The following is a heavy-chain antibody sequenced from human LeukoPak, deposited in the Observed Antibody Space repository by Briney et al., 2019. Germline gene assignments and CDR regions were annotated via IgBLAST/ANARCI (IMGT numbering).Heavy chain of an antibody. CDR1: GFTFDDYG. CDR3: AHGSMYQLDY. CDR2: IIGGAGGT. V-gene: IGHV3-23*01. J-gene: IGHJ4*02. Sequence: GGSLRLSCAASGFTFDDYGMSWVRQAPGKGLEWVSGIIGGAGGTYYADSVKGRFTISRDNAKNTLYLQMNSLRAEDTAVYYCAHGSMYQLDYWGQGTLVTVSS. D-gene: IGHD2-2*01.